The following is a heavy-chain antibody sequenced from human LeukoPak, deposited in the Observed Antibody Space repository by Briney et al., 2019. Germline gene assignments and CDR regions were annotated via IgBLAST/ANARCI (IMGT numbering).Heavy chain of an antibody. Sequence: GGSLRLSCAASGFTFSSYTMSWVRQAPGKGLEWVSTITTSDGNTYYADSVKGRFTISRDNSKNTLYLQMNSLRAEDTAVYYCAKDLGFFWGQGTLVTVSS. CDR2: ITTSDGNT. V-gene: IGHV3-23*01. J-gene: IGHJ4*02. D-gene: IGHD2-2*03. CDR1: GFTFSSYT. CDR3: AKDLGFF.